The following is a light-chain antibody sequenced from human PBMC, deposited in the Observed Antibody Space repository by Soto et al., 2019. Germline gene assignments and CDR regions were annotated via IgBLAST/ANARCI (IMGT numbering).Light chain of an antibody. CDR3: QQYGSSWT. Sequence: VLTLSPDAVAVYPGEVATLSCWASQSVTSNLAWYQQKRGQAPRLLIYAASTRATGVPDRFSGSGSGTDFTLTISRLEPEDFAVYYCQQYGSSWTFGQGTKVDI. V-gene: IGKV3-20*01. CDR2: AAS. J-gene: IGKJ1*01. CDR1: QSVTSN.